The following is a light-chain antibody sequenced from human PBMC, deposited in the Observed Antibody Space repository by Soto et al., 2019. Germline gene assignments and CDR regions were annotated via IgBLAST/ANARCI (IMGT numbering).Light chain of an antibody. V-gene: IGLV2-14*01. J-gene: IGLJ2*01. CDR2: DVS. Sequence: SALTQPASVSGSPGQSITISCTGTNSDIGTYNYVSWYQKHPGKAPKLMIYDVSNRPSGVSNRFSGSKSANTASLIISGLQAEDEADYYCSSYTTSSTVLFGGGTKLTVL. CDR1: NSDIGTYNY. CDR3: SSYTTSSTVL.